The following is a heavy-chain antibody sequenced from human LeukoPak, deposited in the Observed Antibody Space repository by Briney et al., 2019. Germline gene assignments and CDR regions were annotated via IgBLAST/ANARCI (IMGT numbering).Heavy chain of an antibody. D-gene: IGHD3-3*01. CDR3: ARAGIFGVVYNWFDP. CDR2: INPSGGST. Sequence: ASVKVSCKASGYTFTSYYMHWVRQAPGQGLEWMGIINPSGGSTSYAQKFQGRVTMTRDTSTSTVYMELSSLRAEDTAVYYCARAGIFGVVYNWFDPWGQGTLVTVSS. CDR1: GYTFTSYY. V-gene: IGHV1-46*01. J-gene: IGHJ5*02.